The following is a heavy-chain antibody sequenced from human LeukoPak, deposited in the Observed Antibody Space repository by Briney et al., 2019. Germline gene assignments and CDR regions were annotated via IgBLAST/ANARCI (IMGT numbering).Heavy chain of an antibody. CDR2: ISSSSSTI. Sequence: QSGGSLRLSCAASGFTFSSYSMNWVRQAPGKGLEWDSYISSSSSTIYYADSVKGRFTISRDNAKNSLYLQMNSLRAEDTAVYYCARDVSSRTSHAFDIWGQGTMVTVSS. CDR1: GFTFSSYS. J-gene: IGHJ3*02. CDR3: ARDVSSRTSHAFDI. D-gene: IGHD2-2*01. V-gene: IGHV3-48*01.